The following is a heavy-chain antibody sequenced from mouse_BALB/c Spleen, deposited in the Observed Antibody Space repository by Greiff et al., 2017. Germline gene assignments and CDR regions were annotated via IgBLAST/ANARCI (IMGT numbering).Heavy chain of an antibody. CDR2: ISDGGSYT. D-gene: IGHD2-14*01. V-gene: IGHV5-4*02. CDR1: GFTFSDYY. Sequence: EVNVVESGGGLVKPGGSLKLSCAASGFTFSDYYMYWVRQTPEKRLEWVATISDGGSYTYYPDSVKGRFTISRDNAKNNLYLQMSSLKSEDTAMYYCARSYRYDGSWFAYWGQGTLVTVSA. J-gene: IGHJ3*01. CDR3: ARSYRYDGSWFAY.